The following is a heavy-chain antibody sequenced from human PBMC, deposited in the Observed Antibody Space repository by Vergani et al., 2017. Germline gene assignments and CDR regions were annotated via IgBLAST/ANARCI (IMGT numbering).Heavy chain of an antibody. CDR2: ISGSGGNT. J-gene: IGHJ6*02. V-gene: IGHV3-23*01. D-gene: IGHD2-21*01. CDR1: GFTSSNFA. CDR3: AKARDPNCKGGNCYSYYYGLDL. Sequence: EVQVLESGGDVVQPGGSLRLSCAATGFTSSNFAMTWVRLAPGKGLQWVSAISGSGGNTFYTDSVKGRFTISRDNSKDTLCLQMNSLRVEDTAIYYCAKARDPNCKGGNCYSYYYGLDLWGQGTTVTVSS.